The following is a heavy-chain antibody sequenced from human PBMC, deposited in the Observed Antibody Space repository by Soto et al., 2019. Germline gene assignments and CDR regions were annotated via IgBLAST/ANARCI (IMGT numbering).Heavy chain of an antibody. Sequence: GASVKVSCKTSGYIFTGYHVHWVRQAPGQGLEWMGRISPRNGDTHYAQKFQDRVTMTRDTSTSTVYMEMKTLRSDDTAIFFCARNKLTSGIDYFDSWGQGTLVTVS. CDR1: GYIFTGYH. V-gene: IGHV1-2*06. D-gene: IGHD5-12*01. CDR3: ARNKLTSGIDYFDS. J-gene: IGHJ4*02. CDR2: ISPRNGDT.